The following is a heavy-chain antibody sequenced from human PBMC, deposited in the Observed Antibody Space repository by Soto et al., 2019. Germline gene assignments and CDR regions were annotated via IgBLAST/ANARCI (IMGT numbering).Heavy chain of an antibody. CDR2: IVSRSSYT. CDR3: ARLRASSWYMGGYLDY. CDR1: GFTFSDYY. D-gene: IGHD6-13*01. Sequence: NPGESLRLSCEASGFTFSDYYMSWIRQAPGKGLEWVSYIVSRSSYTKYADSVKGRFTISRDNAKNSLYLEMNSLRAEDTAVYYCARLRASSWYMGGYLDYWGLGTLVTVSS. V-gene: IGHV3-11*06. J-gene: IGHJ4*02.